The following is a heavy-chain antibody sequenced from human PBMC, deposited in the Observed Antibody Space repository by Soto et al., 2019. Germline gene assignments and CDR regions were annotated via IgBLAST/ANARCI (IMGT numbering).Heavy chain of an antibody. Sequence: VQLLESGGGLVQPGGSLRLSCAASGFTFSNYAMSLVRQAPGKGLEWVSSISGSGSTKYYPDPVKGRFTISRDNSKNTLYLQMNSLRTEDTAIYYCAKKGLINGHGDDFYYDLDVWGQGTTVTVSS. D-gene: IGHD2-21*02. CDR2: ISGSGSTK. V-gene: IGHV3-23*01. CDR3: AKKGLINGHGDDFYYDLDV. CDR1: GFTFSNYA. J-gene: IGHJ6*02.